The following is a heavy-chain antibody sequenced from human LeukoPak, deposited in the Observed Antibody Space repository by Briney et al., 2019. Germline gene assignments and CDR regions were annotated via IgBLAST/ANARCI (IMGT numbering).Heavy chain of an antibody. J-gene: IGHJ4*02. Sequence: PGGSLRLSCAASGFTFSSYSMNWVRQAPGKGLEWVSYISSSSSTIYYADSVKGRFTISRDNAKNSLYLQMNSLRAEDTAVYYCAREWSAVALDFWGQGTLVTVSS. D-gene: IGHD6-19*01. CDR3: AREWSAVALDF. V-gene: IGHV3-48*04. CDR1: GFTFSSYS. CDR2: ISSSSSTI.